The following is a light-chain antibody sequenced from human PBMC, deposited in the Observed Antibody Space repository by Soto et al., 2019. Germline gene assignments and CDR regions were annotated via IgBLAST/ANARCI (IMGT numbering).Light chain of an antibody. CDR1: NIGGKS. CDR2: DDS. V-gene: IGLV3-21*02. J-gene: IGLJ3*02. CDR3: QVWDSNSDHWV. Sequence: ELTQPPSVSVAPGQTASITCGGNNIGGKSVHWYQQRPGQAPVVVVYDDSGRPSGIPERFSGSNSGNMATLTINRVEAGDEADYYCQVWDSNSDHWVFGGGTKVTVL.